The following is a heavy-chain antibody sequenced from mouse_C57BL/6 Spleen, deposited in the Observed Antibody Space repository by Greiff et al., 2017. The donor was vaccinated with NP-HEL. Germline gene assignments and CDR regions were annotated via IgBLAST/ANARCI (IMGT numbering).Heavy chain of an antibody. CDR3: ARGGDSSGYRTYYFDY. Sequence: VQLQQSGAELAKPGASVKLSCKASGYTFTIYWMHWVKQRPGQGLEWIGYINPSSGYTKYNQKFKDKATLTADKSSSTAYMQLSSLTYEDSAVYYCARGGDSSGYRTYYFDYWGQGTTLTVSS. V-gene: IGHV1-7*01. J-gene: IGHJ2*01. CDR1: GYTFTIYW. CDR2: INPSSGYT. D-gene: IGHD3-2*02.